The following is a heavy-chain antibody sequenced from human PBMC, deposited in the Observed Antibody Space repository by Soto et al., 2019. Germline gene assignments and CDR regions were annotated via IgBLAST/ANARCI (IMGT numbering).Heavy chain of an antibody. J-gene: IGHJ4*02. Sequence: SETLSLTCAVYGGSFSGYYWTWIRQPPGKGLEWIAEINHSGRSNSNPSLKSRVTVSVDTSKNQFSLKLSSVTAADTAVYYCARGISMTVEVQRDAPDKYFFDSWGQGTLVTVSS. CDR1: GGSFSGYY. CDR2: INHSGRS. D-gene: IGHD3-22*01. V-gene: IGHV4-34*01. CDR3: ARGISMTVEVQRDAPDKYFFDS.